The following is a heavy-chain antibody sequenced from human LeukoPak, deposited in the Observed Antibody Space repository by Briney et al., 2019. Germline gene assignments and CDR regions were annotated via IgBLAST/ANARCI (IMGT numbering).Heavy chain of an antibody. D-gene: IGHD6-13*01. CDR3: ARGKIAAAGNYYYYYGMDV. V-gene: IGHV4-39*01. CDR1: GGSISSSSYS. CDR2: IYYSGST. J-gene: IGHJ6*02. Sequence: PSETLSLTCTVSGGSISSSSYSWGWIRQPPGKGLEWIGSIYYSGSTYYNPSLKSRVTISVDTSKNQFSLKLSSVTAADTAVYYCARGKIAAAGNYYYYYGMDVWGQGTTVTVSS.